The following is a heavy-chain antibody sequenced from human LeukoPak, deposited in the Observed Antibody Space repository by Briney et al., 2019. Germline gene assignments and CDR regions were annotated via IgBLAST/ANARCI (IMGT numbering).Heavy chain of an antibody. CDR2: ISPDNNYK. CDR3: VRGGYRGFDYEY. CDR1: GFTFSTYS. J-gene: IGHJ4*02. Sequence: GESLRLSCAASGFTFSTYSMNWLRLAPGKGLEWVSSISPDNNYKYYVDSVKGRFTISRDNAKSSLYLQMNSLRAEDTAVYYCVRGGYRGFDYEYWGQGTLVTVSS. V-gene: IGHV3-21*01. D-gene: IGHD5-12*01.